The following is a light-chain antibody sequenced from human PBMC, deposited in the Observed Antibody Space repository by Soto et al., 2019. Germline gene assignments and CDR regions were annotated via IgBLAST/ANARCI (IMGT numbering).Light chain of an antibody. CDR2: KAS. Sequence: DIQLTKSPSTLSASVGDRVTITCRASQSIRSWLAWYQQKPGKAPKLLIYKASSLESGVPSRFSGSGSGTEFTLTISNLQPDDFATYYCQQYDNYPLTCGGGTKVDIK. CDR3: QQYDNYPLT. V-gene: IGKV1-5*03. J-gene: IGKJ4*01. CDR1: QSIRSW.